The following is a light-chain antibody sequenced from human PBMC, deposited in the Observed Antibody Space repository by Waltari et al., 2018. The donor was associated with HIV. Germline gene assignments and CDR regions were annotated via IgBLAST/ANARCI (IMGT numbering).Light chain of an antibody. J-gene: IGLJ2*01. CDR2: PDK. CDR3: QAWDSNTAV. V-gene: IGLV3-1*01. Sequence: LTQPPSVSVSPGQTASITCSGDTLDKKFTFWYQQKSGQSPLMVISPDKGRPSGSPERFSGSNSGNTATLTIGGTQAMDEADYYCQAWDSNTAVFGGGTRLTVL. CDR1: TLDKKF.